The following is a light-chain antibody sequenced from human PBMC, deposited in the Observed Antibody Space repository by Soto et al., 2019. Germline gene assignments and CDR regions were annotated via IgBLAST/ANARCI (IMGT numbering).Light chain of an antibody. Sequence: DIHMTQSPSSVSASVGDTVTITCRASQNVRSYLNWYQQKSGKAPKLLIYESTTLETGVPSTFSGDGFGTDFTLTVSSLHPDDFATYYCQQSFFAPPTFGRGTKVEV. J-gene: IGKJ1*01. V-gene: IGKV1-39*01. CDR2: EST. CDR3: QQSFFAPPT. CDR1: QNVRSY.